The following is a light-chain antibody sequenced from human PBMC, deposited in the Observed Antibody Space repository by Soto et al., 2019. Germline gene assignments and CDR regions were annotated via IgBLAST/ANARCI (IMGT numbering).Light chain of an antibody. CDR1: QSVSSSY. J-gene: IGKJ1*01. CDR2: GAS. V-gene: IGKV3-20*01. CDR3: QQYVTSPRT. Sequence: EIVLTQSPGTLSLSPGERATLSCRASQSVSSSYLAWYQQKPGQAPRLLTYGASSRATGIPDRFSGSGSGTDFTLTIGRLEPEDFAVYYCQQYVTSPRTFGQGTKVDIK.